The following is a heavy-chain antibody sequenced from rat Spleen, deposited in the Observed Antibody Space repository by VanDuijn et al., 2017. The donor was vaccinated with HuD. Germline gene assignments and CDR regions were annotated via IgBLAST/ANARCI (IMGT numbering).Heavy chain of an antibody. V-gene: IGHV5-7*01. D-gene: IGHD4-3*01. CDR2: ISYDGSST. Sequence: EVQLVESGGGLVQPRRSLKLSCAASGFTFSDYNMAWVRQAPKKGLEWVATISYDGSSTYYRDPVKGRFTISRDDEEGTLYLQMDSLRSEDTATYFCARLGGLRNWFAYWGQGTLVTVSS. CDR3: ARLGGLRNWFAY. J-gene: IGHJ3*01. CDR1: GFTFSDYN.